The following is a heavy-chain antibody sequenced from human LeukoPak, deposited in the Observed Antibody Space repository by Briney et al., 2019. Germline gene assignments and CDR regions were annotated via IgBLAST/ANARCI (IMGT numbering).Heavy chain of an antibody. CDR2: FDPEDGET. V-gene: IGHV1-24*01. Sequence: ASVKVSCKVSGYTLTELSMHWVRQSPGKGLEWIGGFDPEDGETIYAQKFQGRVTMTEDTSTDTAYMELSSLRSEDTAVYYCARVIDYDILTGYSTDYYYYYGMDVWGQGTTVTVSS. J-gene: IGHJ6*02. CDR1: GYTLTELS. D-gene: IGHD3-9*01. CDR3: ARVIDYDILTGYSTDYYYYYGMDV.